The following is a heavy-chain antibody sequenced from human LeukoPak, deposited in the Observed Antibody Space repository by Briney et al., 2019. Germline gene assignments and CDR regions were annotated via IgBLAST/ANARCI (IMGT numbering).Heavy chain of an antibody. Sequence: PGGSLRLSCAASGFTFSSYGMSWVRQAPGKGLEWVSDISGSGRATNYADSVKGRFTVSRDRSKNTVDLKMDSLSAEDTAVYYCVKLGALIKNGMDVWGQGTTVTVSS. CDR1: GFTFSSYG. CDR2: ISGSGRAT. V-gene: IGHV3-23*01. CDR3: VKLGALIKNGMDV. J-gene: IGHJ6*02. D-gene: IGHD3-16*01.